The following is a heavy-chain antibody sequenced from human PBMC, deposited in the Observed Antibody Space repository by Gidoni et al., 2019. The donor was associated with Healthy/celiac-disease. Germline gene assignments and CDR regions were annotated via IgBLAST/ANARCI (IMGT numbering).Heavy chain of an antibody. CDR1: GFTFSSYW. CDR2: IKQDVSEK. V-gene: IGHV3-7*03. D-gene: IGHD3-10*01. CDR3: ARDHGVLLWFGGGFDY. J-gene: IGHJ4*02. Sequence: EVQLVESGGGLVQPGGSLRLSCAASGFTFSSYWMSWVRQAPGKGLGWVANIKQDVSEKYYVDSVKGRFTISRDNAKNSLYLQMNSLRAEDTAVYYCARDHGVLLWFGGGFDYWGQGTLVTVSS.